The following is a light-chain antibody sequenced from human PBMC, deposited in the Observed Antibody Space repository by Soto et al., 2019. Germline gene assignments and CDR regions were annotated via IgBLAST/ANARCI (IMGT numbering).Light chain of an antibody. V-gene: IGKV1-5*03. CDR3: QQYHSYSWT. J-gene: IGKJ1*01. CDR1: QGISSW. CDR2: KAS. Sequence: DIQMTQSPSALSASVGDRVTITCRGSQGISSWLAWYQQKPGKAPRLLIYKASSLESGVQPRFSGSGSGTEFTLTISSLQPDDFATYYCQQYHSYSWTFGQGTKVDIK.